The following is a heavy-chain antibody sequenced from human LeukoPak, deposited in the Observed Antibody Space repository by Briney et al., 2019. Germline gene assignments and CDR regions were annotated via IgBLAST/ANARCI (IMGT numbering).Heavy chain of an antibody. V-gene: IGHV1-18*01. CDR3: ARDGPLLWFGESHLGLDY. D-gene: IGHD3-10*01. CDR2: ISAYNGNT. CDR1: GYTFTSYG. J-gene: IGHJ4*02. Sequence: ASVKVSCKASGYTFTSYGISWVRQAPGQGLEWMGWISAYNGNTNYAQKLQGRVTMTTDTSTSTAYMELRSLRSDDTAVYYCARDGPLLWFGESHLGLDYWGQGTLVTVSS.